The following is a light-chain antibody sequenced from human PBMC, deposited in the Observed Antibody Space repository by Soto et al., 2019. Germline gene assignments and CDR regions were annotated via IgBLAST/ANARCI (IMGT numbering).Light chain of an antibody. Sequence: QSALTQPASVSGSPGQSITISCTGTSTDVGSYKFVSWYQRHPGKAPKLILYEVNSRPSGVSSRFSGSKSGNTASLTISGLRSDDEADYYCSSYTSNTAPYIFGTGTKVTV. CDR2: EVN. J-gene: IGLJ1*01. CDR3: SSYTSNTAPYI. V-gene: IGLV2-14*01. CDR1: STDVGSYKF.